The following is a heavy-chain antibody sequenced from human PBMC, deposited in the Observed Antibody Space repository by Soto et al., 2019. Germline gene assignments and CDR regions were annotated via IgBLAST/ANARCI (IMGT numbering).Heavy chain of an antibody. V-gene: IGHV4-59*12. CDR3: AREVVAATDAFDI. CDR2: IYYSGST. D-gene: IGHD2-15*01. CDR1: GGSISSYY. J-gene: IGHJ3*02. Sequence: SETLSLTCTVSGGSISSYYWSWIRQPPGKGLEWIGYIYYSGSTNYNPSLKSRVTISVDTSKNQFSLKLSSVTAADTAVYYCAREVVAATDAFDIWGQGTMVTVSS.